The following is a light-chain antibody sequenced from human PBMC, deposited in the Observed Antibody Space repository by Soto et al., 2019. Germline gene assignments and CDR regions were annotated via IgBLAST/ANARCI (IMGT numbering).Light chain of an antibody. CDR3: HQYYSSPWT. V-gene: IGKV4-1*01. J-gene: IGKJ1*01. CDR1: QSVLSSSNDKNF. Sequence: DIVMTQSPDSQAVSLGERATINCKSSQSVLSSSNDKNFLTWYQQKPGQPPKLLIYWASTRESGVPDRFSGSGSGTDFTLTINSLQAEDVAVYYCHQYYSSPWTFGQGTKVEIK. CDR2: WAS.